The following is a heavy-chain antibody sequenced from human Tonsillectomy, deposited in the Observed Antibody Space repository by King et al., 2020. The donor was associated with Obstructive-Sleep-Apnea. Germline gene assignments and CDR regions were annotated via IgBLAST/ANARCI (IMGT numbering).Heavy chain of an antibody. V-gene: IGHV3-21*01. D-gene: IGHD3-9*01. CDR3: AREDGYAILTGAYSYCYFYF. CDR2: ISSSSSYI. J-gene: IGHJ2*01. Sequence: MNWVRQAPGKGLEWVASISSSSSYIYYADSVKGRLTISRDNAKNSLYLQMNSLRADYTAVYYCAREDGYAILTGAYSYCYFYFWGRGTLVTVSS.